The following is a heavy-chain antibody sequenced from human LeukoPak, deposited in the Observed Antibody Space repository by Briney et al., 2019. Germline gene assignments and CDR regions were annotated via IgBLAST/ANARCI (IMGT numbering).Heavy chain of an antibody. CDR3: ARGLTSGYYGHYYMDV. V-gene: IGHV4-4*02. CDR2: IYYSGST. Sequence: PSGTLSLTCAVSGGSISSSNWWSWVRQPPGKGLEWIGNIYYSGSTNYNPSLKSRVTISVDTSKNQFSLKLSSVTAADTAVYYCARGLTSGYYGHYYMDVWGKGTTVTVSS. CDR1: GGSISSSNW. J-gene: IGHJ6*03. D-gene: IGHD3-22*01.